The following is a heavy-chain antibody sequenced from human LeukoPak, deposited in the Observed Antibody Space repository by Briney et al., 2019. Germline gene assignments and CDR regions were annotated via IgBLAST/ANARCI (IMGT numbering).Heavy chain of an antibody. V-gene: IGHV3-21*01. CDR2: MSSSSSYI. Sequence: GGSLRLSCAASGFTFSSYSMNWVRQAPGKGLEWVSSMSSSSSYIYYADSVKGRFTISRDNAKNSLYLQMNSLRAEDTAVYYCARDPSGTVEMATIDAFDILGQGTMVTVSS. CDR1: GFTFSSYS. D-gene: IGHD5-24*01. CDR3: ARDPSGTVEMATIDAFDI. J-gene: IGHJ3*02.